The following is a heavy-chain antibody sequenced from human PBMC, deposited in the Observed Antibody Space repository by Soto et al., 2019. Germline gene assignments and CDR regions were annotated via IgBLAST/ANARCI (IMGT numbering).Heavy chain of an antibody. J-gene: IGHJ4*02. CDR1: GYTFTSYA. CDR3: ARDVKQWLVQGAFDY. CDR2: INAGNGNT. Sequence: ASVKVSCKASGYTFTSYAMHWVRQAPGQRLEWMGWINAGNGNTKYSQKFQGRVTITRDTSASTAYMELGSLRSEDTAVYYCARDVKQWLVQGAFDYWGQGTLVTVSS. D-gene: IGHD6-19*01. V-gene: IGHV1-3*01.